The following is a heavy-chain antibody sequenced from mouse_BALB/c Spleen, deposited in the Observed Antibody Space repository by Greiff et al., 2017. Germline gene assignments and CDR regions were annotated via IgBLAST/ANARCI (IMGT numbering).Heavy chain of an antibody. CDR1: GFTFSSFG. CDR2: ISSGSSTI. V-gene: IGHV5-17*02. CDR3: ARKKIYYDYDDAMDY. Sequence: EVKLMESGGGLVQPGGSRKLSCAASGFTFSSFGMHWVRQAPEKGLEWVAYISSGSSTIYYADTVKGRFTISRDNPKNTLFLQMTSLRSEDTAMYYCARKKIYYDYDDAMDYWGQGTSVTVSS. D-gene: IGHD2-4*01. J-gene: IGHJ4*01.